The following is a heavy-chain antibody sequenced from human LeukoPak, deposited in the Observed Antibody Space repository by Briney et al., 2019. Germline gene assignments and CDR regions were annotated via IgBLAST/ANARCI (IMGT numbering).Heavy chain of an antibody. D-gene: IGHD3-22*01. CDR1: GFTFNSYG. Sequence: TGGSLRLSCAASGFTFNSYGMHWVRQAPGKGLEWVAFIRYAGSNKYYADSVKGRFTISRDNSKNTLYLQMNSLRAEDTAVYYCAKKWSGDYDSSGINDAFDIWGQGTMVTVSS. J-gene: IGHJ3*02. CDR2: IRYAGSNK. CDR3: AKKWSGDYDSSGINDAFDI. V-gene: IGHV3-30*02.